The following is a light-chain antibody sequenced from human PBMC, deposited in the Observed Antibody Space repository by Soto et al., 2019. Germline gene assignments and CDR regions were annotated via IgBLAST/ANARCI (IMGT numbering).Light chain of an antibody. J-gene: IGKJ3*01. CDR2: DAS. Sequence: DIQMTQSPSSLSASVGDRVTITCQASQDISNYLNWYQQKPGKAPKLLIYDASKLETGVPSRFSGGGSGTDFTFPISSLQPEDIATYFCQQYEDLPFTFGPGTKVDSK. V-gene: IGKV1-33*01. CDR3: QQYEDLPFT. CDR1: QDISNY.